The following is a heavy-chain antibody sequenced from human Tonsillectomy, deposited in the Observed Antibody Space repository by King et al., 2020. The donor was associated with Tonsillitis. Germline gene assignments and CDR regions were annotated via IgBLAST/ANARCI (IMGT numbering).Heavy chain of an antibody. CDR2: IDSVGNT. CDR1: GFTFSGSD. Sequence: VQLVESGGGLVQPGGSLRLSCAASGFTFSGSDMHWVRQTTGKGLEWVSTIDSVGNTYYSDSVKGRFTVSRENAKNSLYLQMNNLRAGATALYFCAREYYYAMDVWGQGTTVTVSS. J-gene: IGHJ6*02. V-gene: IGHV3-13*01. CDR3: AREYYYAMDV.